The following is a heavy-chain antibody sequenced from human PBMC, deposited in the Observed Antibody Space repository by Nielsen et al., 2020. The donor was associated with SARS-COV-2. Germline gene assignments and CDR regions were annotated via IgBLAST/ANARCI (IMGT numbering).Heavy chain of an antibody. Sequence: GGSLRLSCAASGFTFSSYGMHWVRQAPGKGLEWVAVIWYDGSNKYYADSVKGRFTISRDNSKNTLYLQMNSLRAEDTAVYYCARDTYSGYDYGDYWGQGTLVTVSS. CDR3: ARDTYSGYDYGDY. V-gene: IGHV3-33*01. CDR2: IWYDGSNK. J-gene: IGHJ4*02. D-gene: IGHD5-12*01. CDR1: GFTFSSYG.